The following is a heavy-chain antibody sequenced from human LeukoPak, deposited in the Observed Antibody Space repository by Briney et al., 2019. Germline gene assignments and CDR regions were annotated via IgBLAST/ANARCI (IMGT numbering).Heavy chain of an antibody. V-gene: IGHV3-21*01. CDR3: VRGAGTGWRCVY. Sequence: GGSLRLSCAASGFTFTSYGMTWVRQAQGKGLEWVSSISSSSSYIYYADSVKGRFTISRDNAKNSVYLQMNSLRGEDTAVYYCVRGAGTGWRCVYWGQGTLVTVSS. CDR2: ISSSSSYI. J-gene: IGHJ4*02. CDR1: GFTFTSYG. D-gene: IGHD6-19*01.